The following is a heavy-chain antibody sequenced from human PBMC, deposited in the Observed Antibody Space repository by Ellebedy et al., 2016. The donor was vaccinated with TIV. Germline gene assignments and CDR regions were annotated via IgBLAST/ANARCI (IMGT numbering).Heavy chain of an antibody. CDR2: IGYDGSNK. CDR1: GLTFSSYG. CDR3: AKDRSGAQLWFGFDS. D-gene: IGHD5-18*01. J-gene: IGHJ4*02. Sequence: GGSLRLSCAASGLTFSSYGMHWVRQAPGKGLEWVAVIGYDGSNKYYADSVKGPFTISRDNSKNTLYLQMNSRRAEDTAVYYCAKDRSGAQLWFGFDSWGQGSLVTVSS. V-gene: IGHV3-33*06.